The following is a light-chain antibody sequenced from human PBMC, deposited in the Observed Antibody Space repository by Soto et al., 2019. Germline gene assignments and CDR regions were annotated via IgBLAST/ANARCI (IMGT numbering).Light chain of an antibody. CDR2: GAS. Sequence: EVVLTQSPGTLSLSPRERATLSCRASQSVSNNYLAWYQHKPGQAPRLLIYGASNRAPGIPDRFSGSGSGPDFTLPISRLDPADFPVYYCQQYAPSPRPFGQGPLVDVK. CDR1: QSVSNNY. J-gene: IGKJ1*01. V-gene: IGKV3-20*01. CDR3: QQYAPSPRP.